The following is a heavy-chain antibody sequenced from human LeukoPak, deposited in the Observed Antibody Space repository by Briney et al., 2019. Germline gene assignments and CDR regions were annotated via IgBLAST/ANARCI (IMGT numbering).Heavy chain of an antibody. CDR2: INPNSGNT. J-gene: IGHJ6*03. Sequence: ASVKVSCKASGYTFADYYMNWVRQAPGQGLEWMGWINPNSGNTGYAQKFQGRVTITRNTSISTAYMELSSLRSEDTAVYYCARGLRDMVRGVGRSYYYYMDVWGKGTTVTVSS. CDR1: GYTFADYY. V-gene: IGHV1-8*03. D-gene: IGHD3-10*01. CDR3: ARGLRDMVRGVGRSYYYYMDV.